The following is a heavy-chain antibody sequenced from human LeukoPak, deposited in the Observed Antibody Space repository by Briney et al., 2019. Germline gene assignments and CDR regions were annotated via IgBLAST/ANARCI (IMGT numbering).Heavy chain of an antibody. D-gene: IGHD5-12*01. Sequence: PSQTLSLTCTVSGGSISSGGYFWTWIRQHPGKALEWIGYIYYSGSTYYNPSLKSRVTISVDTSKNQFSLKLSSVTAADTAVYYCVRFPYSGYDYWYFDLWGRGTLVTVSS. V-gene: IGHV4-31*03. CDR2: IYYSGST. CDR1: GGSISSGGYF. J-gene: IGHJ2*01. CDR3: VRFPYSGYDYWYFDL.